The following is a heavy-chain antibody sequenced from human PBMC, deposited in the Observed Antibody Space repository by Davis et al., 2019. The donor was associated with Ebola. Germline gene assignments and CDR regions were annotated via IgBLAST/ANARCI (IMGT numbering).Heavy chain of an antibody. Sequence: GSLRLSCTVSGGSISSYYWSWIRRPPGKGLEWIGYIYYSGSTNYNPSLKSRVTISVDTSKNQFSLKLSSVTAADTAVYYCARQDYDFWSGYYGSNWFDPWGQGTLVTVSS. CDR2: IYYSGST. V-gene: IGHV4-59*08. CDR1: GGSISSYY. CDR3: ARQDYDFWSGYYGSNWFDP. J-gene: IGHJ5*02. D-gene: IGHD3-3*01.